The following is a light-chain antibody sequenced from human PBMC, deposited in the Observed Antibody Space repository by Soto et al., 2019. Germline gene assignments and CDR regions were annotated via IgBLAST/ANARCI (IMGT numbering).Light chain of an antibody. Sequence: DIVLTQSPDSLPVSLSERATIICKSSQSVLDSSSTKNHLAWYQQKPGQAPKLLIYWASTRKSGVADRFSGSGSGTDFTLTINNLQAEDVAVYYCLQYYSVPLTFGGGTRVAIK. CDR3: LQYYSVPLT. CDR1: QSVLDSSSTKNH. V-gene: IGKV4-1*01. J-gene: IGKJ4*01. CDR2: WAS.